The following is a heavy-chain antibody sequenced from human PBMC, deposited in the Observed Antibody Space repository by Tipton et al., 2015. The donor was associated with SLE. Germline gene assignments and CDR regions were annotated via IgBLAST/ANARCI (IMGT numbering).Heavy chain of an antibody. CDR1: GGSISSYY. Sequence: TLSLTCTVSGGSISSYYWSWIRQPPGKGLEWIGYISGSGSTNYSPSLKSRVTRSVDTSRNQFSLKVTSATAADTAVYYCARLSGDAFDIWGQGTMVTVSS. J-gene: IGHJ3*02. D-gene: IGHD1-26*01. V-gene: IGHV4-4*09. CDR3: ARLSGDAFDI. CDR2: ISGSGST.